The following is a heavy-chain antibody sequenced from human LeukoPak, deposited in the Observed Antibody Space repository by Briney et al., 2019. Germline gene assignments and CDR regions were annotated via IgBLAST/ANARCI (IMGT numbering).Heavy chain of an antibody. CDR3: ARDRRYCSSTSCWVMDV. Sequence: SQSLSLTCTVSGGSISSSSYYCGWIRQPPGKGLEWIGSIYYSGSTYYNPSLKSRVTISVDTSKNQFSLKLSSATAADTAVYYCARDRRYCSSTSCWVMDVWGKGTTVTVSS. D-gene: IGHD2-2*01. V-gene: IGHV4-39*07. CDR2: IYYSGST. J-gene: IGHJ6*03. CDR1: GGSISSSSYY.